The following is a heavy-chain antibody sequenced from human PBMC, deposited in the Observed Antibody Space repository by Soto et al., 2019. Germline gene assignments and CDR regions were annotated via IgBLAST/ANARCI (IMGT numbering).Heavy chain of an antibody. CDR3: ALSLAGDSFDI. CDR2: IYYGGST. J-gene: IGHJ3*02. Sequence: KGLEWIGSIYYGGSTHYNPSLKSRITISGDTSKNQFSLKLSSGTAADTAMAWFALSLAGDSFDIWGQGTMFT. V-gene: IGHV4-39*01. D-gene: IGHD6-19*01.